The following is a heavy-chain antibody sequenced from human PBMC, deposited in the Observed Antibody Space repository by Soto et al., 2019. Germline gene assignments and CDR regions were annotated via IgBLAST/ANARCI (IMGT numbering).Heavy chain of an antibody. CDR3: ARVEHPKITFGGVIAHYFDY. CDR1: GYTFTSYG. Sequence: ASVKVSCKASGYTFTSYGISWVRQAPGQGLEWMGWISAYNGNTNYAQKLQGRVTMTTDTSTSTAYMELRSLRSDDTAVYYCARVEHPKITFGGVIAHYFDYWGQGTLVTVSS. J-gene: IGHJ4*02. V-gene: IGHV1-18*01. D-gene: IGHD3-16*02. CDR2: ISAYNGNT.